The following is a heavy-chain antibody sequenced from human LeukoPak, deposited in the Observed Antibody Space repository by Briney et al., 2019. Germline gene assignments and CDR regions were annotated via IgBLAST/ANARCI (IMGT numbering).Heavy chain of an antibody. Sequence: PGGSLRLSCAASGFTFGGYGMQWVRQAPGKGLEWVAFIRYDGTITYYADSVKGRFTVSRDNSRNMLYLQMTSLRTEDAAVYYCARDQFGRSGYYYVFDLWGQGTLLAVSS. CDR1: GFTFGGYG. J-gene: IGHJ3*01. D-gene: IGHD3-22*01. CDR2: IRYDGTIT. CDR3: ARDQFGRSGYYYVFDL. V-gene: IGHV3-30*02.